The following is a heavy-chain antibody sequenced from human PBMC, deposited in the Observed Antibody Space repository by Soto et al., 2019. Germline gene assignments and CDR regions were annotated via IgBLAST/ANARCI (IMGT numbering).Heavy chain of an antibody. CDR2: IYYSGST. D-gene: IGHD2-8*01. CDR3: ARAQGSTYLDT. Sequence: PSETLSLTCTVSGGSIRSGDYYWSWIRQPPGKGLEWIGYIYYSGSTYYNPSLKSRVTISVDTSKNQFSLKLSSVTAADTAVCYCARAQGSTYLDTRGQETLLTISA. V-gene: IGHV4-30-4*01. J-gene: IGHJ4*02. CDR1: GGSIRSGDYY.